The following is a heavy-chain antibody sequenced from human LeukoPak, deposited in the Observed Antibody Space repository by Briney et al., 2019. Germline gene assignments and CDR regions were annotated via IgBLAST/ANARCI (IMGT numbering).Heavy chain of an antibody. Sequence: GGSLRLSCAASGFTFSSYGMHWVRQAPGKGLEWVAVISYDGSNKYYADSVKGRFTISRDNAKNSLYLQMNSLRDEDTAVYYCARESAGRQHWGQGTLVTVSS. CDR1: GFTFSSYG. CDR3: ARESAGRQH. D-gene: IGHD6-13*01. CDR2: ISYDGSNK. V-gene: IGHV3-30*03. J-gene: IGHJ4*02.